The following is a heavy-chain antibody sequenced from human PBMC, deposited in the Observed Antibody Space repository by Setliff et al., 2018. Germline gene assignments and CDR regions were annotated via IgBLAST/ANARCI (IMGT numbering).Heavy chain of an antibody. Sequence: PSETLSLTCAVYGGSFSGYHWSWIRQPPGKGLEWIGEINHSGSTNYNPSLKRRVNISVDTSKNQFSLKLTSVTAADTAVYYCARRPPYHYDFWSNWFDPWGQGTLVTVSS. V-gene: IGHV4-34*01. J-gene: IGHJ5*02. CDR3: ARRPPYHYDFWSNWFDP. CDR1: GGSFSGYH. D-gene: IGHD3-3*01. CDR2: INHSGST.